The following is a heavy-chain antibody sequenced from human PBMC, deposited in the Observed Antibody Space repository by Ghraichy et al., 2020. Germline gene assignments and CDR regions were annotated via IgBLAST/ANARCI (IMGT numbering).Heavy chain of an antibody. J-gene: IGHJ3*02. CDR1: GFTFSSYA. V-gene: IGHV3-23*01. CDR3: ANTPPSGVPLPAAMVTSNNALDI. D-gene: IGHD2-2*01. Sequence: GGSLRLSCAASGFTFSSYAMSWVRQAPGKGLEWVSAISGSGGSTYYADSVKGRFTISRDNSKNTLYLQMNSLRAEDTAVYYCANTPPSGVPLPAAMVTSNNALDIWGQGTMVTVSS. CDR2: ISGSGGST.